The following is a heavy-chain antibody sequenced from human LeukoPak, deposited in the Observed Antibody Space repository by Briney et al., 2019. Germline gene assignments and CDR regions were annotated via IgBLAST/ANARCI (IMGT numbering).Heavy chain of an antibody. D-gene: IGHD5-12*01. V-gene: IGHV1-2*02. Sequence: ASVKVSCKASGYTFSGHYLHWVRQAPGQGLEWMGWVNPSSGGTNYAQKFQGRVTMTRDTSISTAYMELSRLRSDDTAVYYCARVSRRDGYNLRNAFDIWGQGTMVTVSS. J-gene: IGHJ3*02. CDR2: VNPSSGGT. CDR3: ARVSRRDGYNLRNAFDI. CDR1: GYTFSGHY.